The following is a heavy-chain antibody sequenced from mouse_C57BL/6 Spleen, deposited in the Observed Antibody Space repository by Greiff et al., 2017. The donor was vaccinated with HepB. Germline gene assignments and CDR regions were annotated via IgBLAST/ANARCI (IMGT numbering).Heavy chain of an antibody. D-gene: IGHD1-1*01. V-gene: IGHV1-82*01. J-gene: IGHJ2*01. Sequence: QVQLQQSGPELVKPGASVKISCKASGYAFSSSWMNWVKQRPGKGLEWIGRIYPGDGDTNYNGKFKGKATLTADKSSSTAYMQISSLTSEDSAVYFCARGRYYYGSSYDHFDYWGQGTTLTVSS. CDR1: GYAFSSSW. CDR2: IYPGDGDT. CDR3: ARGRYYYGSSYDHFDY.